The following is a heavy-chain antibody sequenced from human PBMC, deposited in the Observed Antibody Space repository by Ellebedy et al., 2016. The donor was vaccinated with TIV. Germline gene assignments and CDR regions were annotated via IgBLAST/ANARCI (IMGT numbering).Heavy chain of an antibody. D-gene: IGHD3-16*01. V-gene: IGHV4-59*11. CDR2: IYDTGVT. CDR3: VRGTGDNMIGLKGWFDP. CDR1: GGSLSSHF. J-gene: IGHJ5*02. Sequence: MPSETLSLTCTVSGGSLSSHFWSWIRRPPRKGLEWIGRIYDTGVTNYSPSLKSRVTMSIDTSKNQFSLQLSSVTAADTAVYYCVRGTGDNMIGLKGWFDPWGQGTLVTVSS.